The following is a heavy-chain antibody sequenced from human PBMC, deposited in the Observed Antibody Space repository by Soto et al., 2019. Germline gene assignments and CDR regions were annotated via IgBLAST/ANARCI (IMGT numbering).Heavy chain of an antibody. Sequence: PSETLSLTCTVSGGSISSSSYYWGWIRQPPGKGLEWIGEIHYSGSTNHNPSLKSRVTISVDTSKNQFSLKLSSVTAADTAVYYCARERGYSYGRRNWFDPWGQGTLVTVSS. D-gene: IGHD5-18*01. J-gene: IGHJ5*02. CDR1: GGSISSSSYY. V-gene: IGHV4-39*07. CDR3: ARERGYSYGRRNWFDP. CDR2: IHYSGST.